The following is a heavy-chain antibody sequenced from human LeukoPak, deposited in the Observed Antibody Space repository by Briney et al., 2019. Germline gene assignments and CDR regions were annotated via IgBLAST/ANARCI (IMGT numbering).Heavy chain of an antibody. J-gene: IGHJ4*02. CDR2: IYYSGDT. V-gene: IGHV4-31*03. CDR1: GGSINSGGYY. D-gene: IGHD2-2*01. Sequence: SETLSLTCTVSGGSINSGGYYWSWIRQHPGKGLEWIGYIYYSGDTYYNPSLKSRVTISVDTSKNQFSLKLSSVTAADTAVYYCARDRGYCSSTSCYGGRGYYFDYWGQGTLVTVSS. CDR3: ARDRGYCSSTSCYGGRGYYFDY.